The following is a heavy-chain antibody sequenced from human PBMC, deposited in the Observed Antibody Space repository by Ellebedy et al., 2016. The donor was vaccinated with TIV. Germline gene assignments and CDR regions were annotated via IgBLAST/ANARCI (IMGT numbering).Heavy chain of an antibody. J-gene: IGHJ4*02. D-gene: IGHD3-22*01. V-gene: IGHV3-23*01. CDR3: AKDTYDSSGYYYDYFDY. CDR2: ISSGGGST. Sequence: GESLKISCAASGFTFDDYAMHWVRQAPGKGLEWVSVISSGGGSTYYADSVKGRFTISRDNSNNTLYLQMNSPRAEDTAVYYCAKDTYDSSGYYYDYFDYWGQGTLVTVSS. CDR1: GFTFDDYA.